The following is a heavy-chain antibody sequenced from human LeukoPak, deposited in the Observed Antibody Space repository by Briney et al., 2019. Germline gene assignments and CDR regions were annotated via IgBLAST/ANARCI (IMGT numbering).Heavy chain of an antibody. J-gene: IGHJ4*02. V-gene: IGHV4-4*08. Sequence: SETLSLTCTVSDDSITMYYWTWIRQPPGKGLEWIGRIYTSGSTNYNPSLKSRITISVDTSKNQFSLKLSSVTAADTAVYYCARNSCPSGSCYDNRGYFDYWGQGTLVTVSS. CDR3: ARNSCPSGSCYDNRGYFDY. CDR1: DDSITMYY. D-gene: IGHD2-15*01. CDR2: IYTSGST.